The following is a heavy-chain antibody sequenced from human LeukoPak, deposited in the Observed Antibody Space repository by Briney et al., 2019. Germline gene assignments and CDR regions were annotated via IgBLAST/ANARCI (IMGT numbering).Heavy chain of an antibody. Sequence: GGSLRLSCAASGFTFSSYGMHWVRQAPGKGLEWVAVISYDGSNKYYADSVKGRFTISRDNSKNTLYLQMNSLRAEDTAVYYCAKGSGYYGSGSYFNFDYWGQGTLVTVPS. D-gene: IGHD3-10*01. V-gene: IGHV3-30*18. CDR2: ISYDGSNK. CDR3: AKGSGYYGSGSYFNFDY. CDR1: GFTFSSYG. J-gene: IGHJ4*02.